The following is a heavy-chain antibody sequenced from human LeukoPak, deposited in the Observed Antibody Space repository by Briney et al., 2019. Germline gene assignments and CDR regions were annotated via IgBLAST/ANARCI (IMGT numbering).Heavy chain of an antibody. J-gene: IGHJ2*01. CDR3: ARASYCSSTSCYTYWYFDL. D-gene: IGHD2-2*02. CDR1: GGSISSGDYY. CDR2: IYYSGTT. Sequence: PSETLSLTCTVSGGSISSGDYYWGWIRQPPGKGLEWIGYIYYSGTTYYNPSLKSRVTISVDTSKNQFSLKLSSVTAADTAVYFCARASYCSSTSCYTYWYFDLWGRGTLVTVSS. V-gene: IGHV4-30-4*01.